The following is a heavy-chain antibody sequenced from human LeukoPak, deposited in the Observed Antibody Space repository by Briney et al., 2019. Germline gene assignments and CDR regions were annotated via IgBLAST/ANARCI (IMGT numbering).Heavy chain of an antibody. CDR3: ASKSGIAALTTDY. J-gene: IGHJ4*02. V-gene: IGHV4-39*07. CDR2: LYYSGST. D-gene: IGHD6-13*01. Sequence: WVRQPPGKGLEWIGSLYYSGSTYYNPALKSRVTISVDTSKNQFSLKLSSVTAADTAVYYCASKSGIAALTTDYWGQGTLVTVSS.